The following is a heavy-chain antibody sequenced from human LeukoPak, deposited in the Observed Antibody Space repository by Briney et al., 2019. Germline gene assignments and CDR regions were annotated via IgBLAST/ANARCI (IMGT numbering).Heavy chain of an antibody. CDR3: ATSRGTGGYFDY. J-gene: IGHJ4*02. V-gene: IGHV3-23*01. D-gene: IGHD1-1*01. CDR2: ISGSNGYT. Sequence: PGGSLRLSCAASGFTFSTYAMNWVRQAPGKGLEWVSGISGSNGYTHYADSVKGRFTISRDNSKNTLYLQMNSLRAEDTAVYYCATSRGTGGYFDYWGQGTLVTVSS. CDR1: GFTFSTYA.